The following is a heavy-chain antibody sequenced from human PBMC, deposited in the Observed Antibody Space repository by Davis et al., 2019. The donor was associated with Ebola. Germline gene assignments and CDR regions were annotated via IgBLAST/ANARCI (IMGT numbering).Heavy chain of an antibody. CDR1: GYTFKNYA. D-gene: IGHD1-26*01. V-gene: IGHV1-18*01. CDR2: ISAYNGNT. J-gene: IGHJ3*02. Sequence: AASVKVSCKASGYTFKNYAISWVQQAPGQGLEWMGWISAYNGNTNYAQILQGRVTMTTDTSTGTAYMELRSLRSDDTAVYFCARTSIVGTTTTASDIWGQGTKVTVSS. CDR3: ARTSIVGTTTTASDI.